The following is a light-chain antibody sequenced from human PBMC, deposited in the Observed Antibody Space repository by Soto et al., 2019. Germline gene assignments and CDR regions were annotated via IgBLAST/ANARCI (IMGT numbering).Light chain of an antibody. CDR2: GAS. CDR3: QQYGSSPPYT. Sequence: EIVMTQSPATLSVSPGERATLSCRASQSVSGNLAWYQQKPGQAPRLLIYGASTRATGIPTRFSGSGSGTEFTLTISSLQSEDFAVYYCQQYGSSPPYTFGQGTKLEIK. J-gene: IGKJ2*01. CDR1: QSVSGN. V-gene: IGKV3-15*01.